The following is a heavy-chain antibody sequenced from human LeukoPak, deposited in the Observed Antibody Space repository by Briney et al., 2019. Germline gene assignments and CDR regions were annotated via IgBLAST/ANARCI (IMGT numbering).Heavy chain of an antibody. CDR3: ARGGLDGYTFDY. CDR2: TYYRSRRYN. Sequence: SQTLSLTCAISGDSVSSNSAAWNWIRQSPSRGLEWLGSTYYRSRRYNDDAVSVNRQVSINPDPSKHQYSLQLNSETPEYTAVYYCARGGLDGYTFDYWGQGAQVTDSS. V-gene: IGHV6-1*01. J-gene: IGHJ4*02. D-gene: IGHD5-18*01. CDR1: GDSVSSNSAA.